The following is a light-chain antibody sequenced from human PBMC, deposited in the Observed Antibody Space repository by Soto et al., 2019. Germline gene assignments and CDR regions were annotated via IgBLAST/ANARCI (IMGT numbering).Light chain of an antibody. CDR3: SSSTSSNTFV. CDR2: DVI. Sequence: QSALTQPASVSGSPGQSITISCTGSSSDVGGYNSVSWYQQHPGKAPKLIIYDVINRPSGVSNRFSVSKSGNTASLTISGLQAEDEADYSCSSSTSSNTFVFGTGTKVTVL. J-gene: IGLJ1*01. CDR1: SSDVGGYNS. V-gene: IGLV2-14*03.